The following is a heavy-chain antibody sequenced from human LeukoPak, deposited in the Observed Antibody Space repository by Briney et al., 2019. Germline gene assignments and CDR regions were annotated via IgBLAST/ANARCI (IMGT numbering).Heavy chain of an antibody. V-gene: IGHV3-66*01. CDR2: LYSGGAT. J-gene: IGHJ1*01. CDR3: ATYSSLNRREFQF. CDR1: GFTVKDNF. Sequence: GGSLRLSCAASGFTVKDNFMSWVRQAPGKGLEWVSVLYSGGATYYADSVKGRFTISRDNAKNSLYLQMNSLRAEDTAVYYCATYSSLNRREFQFWGQGTLLTVSS. D-gene: IGHD3-22*01.